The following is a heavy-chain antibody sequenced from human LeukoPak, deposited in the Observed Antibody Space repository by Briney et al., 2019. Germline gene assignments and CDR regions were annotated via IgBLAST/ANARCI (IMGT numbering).Heavy chain of an antibody. CDR2: MNPNSGNT. CDR3: VRDYYYDSSGYHY. V-gene: IGHV1-8*01. J-gene: IGHJ4*02. CDR1: GYTFNNYD. D-gene: IGHD3-22*01. Sequence: ASVKVSCKASGYTFNNYDINWVRQAPGQGLEWMGWMNPNSGNTGYAQKFQGRFTLTRETFISTAYMELSSLRSDDTAVYYCVRDYYYDSSGYHYWGQGTLVTVSS.